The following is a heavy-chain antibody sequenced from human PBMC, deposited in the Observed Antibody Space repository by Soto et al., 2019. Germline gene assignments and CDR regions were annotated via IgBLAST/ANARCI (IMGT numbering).Heavy chain of an antibody. CDR1: GYTFTSYD. J-gene: IGHJ4*02. CDR2: ISAYSGNT. Sequence: QVQLVQSGAEVKKPGASVKVSCKASGYTFTSYDINWVRQTPGQGLEWMGWISAYSGNTNYAQKFQGRVTMTTYTSKTPAYMVLSRLSSDYPGVYYWASYYDTTSYRRPFYYWGPGDLVTVSS. D-gene: IGHD3-22*01. V-gene: IGHV1-18*01. CDR3: ASYYDTTSYRRPFYY.